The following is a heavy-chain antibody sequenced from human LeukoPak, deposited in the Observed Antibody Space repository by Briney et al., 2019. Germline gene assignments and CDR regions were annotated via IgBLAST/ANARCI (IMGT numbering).Heavy chain of an antibody. V-gene: IGHV3-23*01. CDR1: GFSFSSYG. D-gene: IGHD3-9*01. Sequence: PGGSLRLSCAASGFSFSSYGMSWVRQAPGKGLEWVSAFSGSGTSTYYADSVKGRFTISRDNSKNTLYLQMNSLRAEDTAVYYCARDMGIVTGYYVDYWGQGTLVTVSS. CDR3: ARDMGIVTGYYVDY. J-gene: IGHJ4*02. CDR2: FSGSGTST.